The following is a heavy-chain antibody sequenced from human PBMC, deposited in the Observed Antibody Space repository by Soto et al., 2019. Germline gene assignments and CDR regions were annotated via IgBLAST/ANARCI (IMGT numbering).Heavy chain of an antibody. D-gene: IGHD3-10*01. Sequence: ASVKVSCKASGYTFTSYGISWVRQAPGQGLEWMGWISAYNGNTNYAQKLQGRVTMTTGTSTSTAYMELRSLRSDDTAVYYCARDFGSRGYYYYYGMDVWGQGTTVTVSS. CDR2: ISAYNGNT. J-gene: IGHJ6*02. CDR3: ARDFGSRGYYYYYGMDV. CDR1: GYTFTSYG. V-gene: IGHV1-18*04.